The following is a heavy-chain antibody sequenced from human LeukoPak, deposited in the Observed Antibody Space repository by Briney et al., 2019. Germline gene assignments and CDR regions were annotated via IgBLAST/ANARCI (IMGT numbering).Heavy chain of an antibody. CDR3: AREARLLWFGELLYYGMDV. D-gene: IGHD3-10*01. V-gene: IGHV4-34*01. Sequence: PSETLSLTCAVYGGSFSGYYWSWIRQPQGKGLEWIGEINHSGSTNYNPSLRSRGTISVDTSKNQFSLKLSSVTAADTAVYYRAREARLLWFGELLYYGMDVLGKGTTVTVSS. CDR2: INHSGST. CDR1: GGSFSGYY. J-gene: IGHJ6*04.